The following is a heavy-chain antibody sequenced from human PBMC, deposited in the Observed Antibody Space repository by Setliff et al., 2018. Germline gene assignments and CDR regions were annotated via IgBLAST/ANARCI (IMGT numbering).Heavy chain of an antibody. CDR3: CSGSYLFVY. J-gene: IGHJ4*02. D-gene: IGHD1-26*01. V-gene: IGHV3-23*01. CDR2: ISGSGDKA. Sequence: GGSLRLSCAASGFTFSNFAMTWVRQAPGKGLEWVSGISGSGDKAYYADSVKGRFTISRDNSKNTLYLQMNSLRAEDTAVYYCCSGSYLFVYWGQGSLVTVSS. CDR1: GFTFSNFA.